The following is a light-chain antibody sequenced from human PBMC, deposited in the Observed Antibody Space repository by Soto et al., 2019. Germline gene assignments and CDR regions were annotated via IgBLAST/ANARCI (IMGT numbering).Light chain of an antibody. CDR3: QQYGASPWT. V-gene: IGKV3-20*01. CDR2: DTS. J-gene: IGKJ1*01. Sequence: EVELTQSPGTLSLSPGERATLSCRASQSVTSSPLPWYQQKRGQAPRLLIYDTSTRATGIPDRFSGSGSGTDFTLTISRLEPEDFAVYHCQQYGASPWTFGQGTKVEVK. CDR1: QSVTSSP.